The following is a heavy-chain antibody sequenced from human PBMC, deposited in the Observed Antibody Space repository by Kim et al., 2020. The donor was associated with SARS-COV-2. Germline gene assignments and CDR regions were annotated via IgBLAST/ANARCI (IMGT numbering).Heavy chain of an antibody. D-gene: IGHD3-9*01. CDR3: AKLVIMDGYNYFYYYAM. CDR1: GFTFDTYA. CDR2: ISGGAVNK. Sequence: GGSLRLSCVASGFTFDTYAMSWVRQAPGKGLEWVSVISGGAVNKFYADSVRGRFTISRDNSKHMLYLQMNSLRDEATALYYCAKLVIMDGYNYFYYYAM. V-gene: IGHV3-23*01. J-gene: IGHJ6*01.